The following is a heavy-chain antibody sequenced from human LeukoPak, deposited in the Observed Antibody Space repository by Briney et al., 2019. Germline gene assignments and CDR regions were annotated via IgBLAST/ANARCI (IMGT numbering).Heavy chain of an antibody. V-gene: IGHV3-23*01. D-gene: IGHD3-3*01. CDR1: GFTLSKYA. J-gene: IGHJ4*02. CDR3: ARGKDHDFWNPFDH. Sequence: GGSLRLSCAASGFTLSKYAMNWVRQAPGKGLEWVSGIDGSGGRPPSADSVKGRFTISRDISKNTLYLQMDSLRAEDTAAYYCARGKDHDFWNPFDHWGQGTLVTVSS. CDR2: IDGSGGRP.